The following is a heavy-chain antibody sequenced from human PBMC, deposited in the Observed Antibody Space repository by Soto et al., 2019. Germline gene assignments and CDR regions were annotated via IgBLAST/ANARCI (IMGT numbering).Heavy chain of an antibody. V-gene: IGHV3-23*01. CDR3: AKDPFGVVKGYMDV. D-gene: IGHD3-3*01. CDR1: GFTFSSYA. CDR2: ISGSGGST. Sequence: GGSLRLSCAASGFTFSSYAMSWVRQAPGKGLEWVSAISGSGGSTYYADSVKGRFTISRDNSKNTLYLQMNSLRAEDTAVYYCAKDPFGVVKGYMDVWGKGTTVTVSS. J-gene: IGHJ6*03.